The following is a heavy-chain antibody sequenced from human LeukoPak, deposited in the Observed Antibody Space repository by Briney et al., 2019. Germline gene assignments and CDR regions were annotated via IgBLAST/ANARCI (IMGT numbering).Heavy chain of an antibody. V-gene: IGHV3-15*07. CDR3: TADPFYDSAGFGF. CDR2: IEAKAHGGTT. CDR1: SYTFSDAW. J-gene: IGHJ4*02. Sequence: GGSLSLSCAASSYTFSDAWMNWVRQAPGKGLGWVGRIEAKAHGGTTNYAAPVKGRFTISRDDSKNTLYLQMNSLKTEDTAVYYCTADPFYDSAGFGFWGQGTLVTVS. D-gene: IGHD3-22*01.